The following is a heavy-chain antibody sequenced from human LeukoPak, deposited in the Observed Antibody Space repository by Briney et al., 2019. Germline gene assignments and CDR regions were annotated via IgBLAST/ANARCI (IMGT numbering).Heavy chain of an antibody. D-gene: IGHD6-19*01. J-gene: IGHJ4*02. Sequence: GGSLRLSCAASGFTFSSYAMHWVRQAPGKGLEWVAVISYDGSNKYYADSVKGRFTISRDNSKNTLYLQMNSLRAEDTAVYYCASVPYSGGWSGLDYWGQGTLVTVSS. CDR2: ISYDGSNK. CDR3: ASVPYSGGWSGLDY. V-gene: IGHV3-30*04. CDR1: GFTFSSYA.